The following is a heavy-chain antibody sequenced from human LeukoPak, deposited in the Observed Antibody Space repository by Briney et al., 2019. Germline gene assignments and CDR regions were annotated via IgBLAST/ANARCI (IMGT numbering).Heavy chain of an antibody. CDR2: ISSSSSYI. CDR1: GFTFSSYA. Sequence: GGSLRLSCAASGFTFSSYAMHWVRQAPGKGLEWVSSISSSSSYIYYADSVKGRFTISRDNAKNSLYLQMNSLRAEDTAVYYCARTTVTPSHFDYWGQGTLVTVSS. J-gene: IGHJ4*02. V-gene: IGHV3-21*01. CDR3: ARTTVTPSHFDY. D-gene: IGHD4-17*01.